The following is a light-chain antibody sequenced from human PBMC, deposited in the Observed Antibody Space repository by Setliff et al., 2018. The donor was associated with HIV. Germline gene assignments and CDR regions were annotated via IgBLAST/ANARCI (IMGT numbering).Light chain of an antibody. Sequence: QSALAQPASVSGSPGQSITISCTGTSSDVGGYNYVSWYQQHPDKAPKLMIYDVSNRPSGVSNRFSGSKSGNTASLTISGLQAEDEADYYCSSYTAYGTLVFGGGTKVTVL. CDR2: DVS. CDR1: SSDVGGYNY. V-gene: IGLV2-14*03. J-gene: IGLJ2*01. CDR3: SSYTAYGTLV.